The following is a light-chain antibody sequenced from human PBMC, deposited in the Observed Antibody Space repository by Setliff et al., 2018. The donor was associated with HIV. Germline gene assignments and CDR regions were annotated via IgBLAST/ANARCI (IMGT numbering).Light chain of an antibody. CDR1: SSNIGSNT. CDR2: SND. J-gene: IGLJ2*01. CDR3: SSYAGTNVL. Sequence: QSVLTQPPSASGTPGQRVTISCSGSSSNIGSNTVNWFQQLPGTAPKLLIYSNDQRPSGVPDRFSGSKSGTSASLAISGLQSEDEADYYCSSYAGTNVLFGGGTKVTVL. V-gene: IGLV1-44*01.